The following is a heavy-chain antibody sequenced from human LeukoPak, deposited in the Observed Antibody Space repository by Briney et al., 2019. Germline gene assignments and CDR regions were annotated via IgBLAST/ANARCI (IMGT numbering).Heavy chain of an antibody. Sequence: GGSLRLSCAASGFTFSSYSMNWVRQAPGKGLEWVSSISSSSSYIYYADSVKGRFTISRDNAKNSLYLQMNSLRAEDTAVYYCARDDYTAINYYMDVWGKGTTVTVSS. V-gene: IGHV3-21*01. J-gene: IGHJ6*03. D-gene: IGHD3-3*01. CDR1: GFTFSSYS. CDR3: ARDDYTAINYYMDV. CDR2: ISSSSSYI.